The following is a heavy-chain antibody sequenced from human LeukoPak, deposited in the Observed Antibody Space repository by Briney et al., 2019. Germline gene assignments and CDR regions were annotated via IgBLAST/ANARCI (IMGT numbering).Heavy chain of an antibody. CDR3: ARAAGYCRAGSCFWDAFDV. CDR2: IKPDGSEK. V-gene: IGHV3-7*01. Sequence: GGSLRLSCAASGFTFSTYWMTWVRQAPGKGLEWVANIKPDGSEKYYVDSVKGRFTISRDNAKNTLFLRMNSLRTDDTTVYYCARAAGYCRAGSCFWDAFDVWGQGTMVTVSS. CDR1: GFTFSTYW. J-gene: IGHJ3*01. D-gene: IGHD2-15*01.